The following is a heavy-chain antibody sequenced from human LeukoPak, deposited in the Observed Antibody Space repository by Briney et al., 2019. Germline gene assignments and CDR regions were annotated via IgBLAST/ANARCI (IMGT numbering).Heavy chain of an antibody. V-gene: IGHV1-18*01. CDR3: ARDPSNSSGWKTWFDP. D-gene: IGHD6-19*01. Sequence: ASVKVSCETSGYPFTSHGIGWVRQAPGQGLEWMGWISGYNGDTNYAQRFQGRVTMTTDTSTSTAYMELRSLKSDDTAVYYCARDPSNSSGWKTWFDPWGQGTLVTVSS. J-gene: IGHJ5*02. CDR2: ISGYNGDT. CDR1: GYPFTSHG.